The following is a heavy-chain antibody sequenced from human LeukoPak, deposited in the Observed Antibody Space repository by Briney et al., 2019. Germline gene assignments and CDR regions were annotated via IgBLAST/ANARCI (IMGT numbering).Heavy chain of an antibody. CDR3: ASRYDYSNYIDY. Sequence: SETLSLTCTVSGGSISSSSYYWGWIRQPPGKGLEWIGTIYYSGSTYYNPSLKSRVTISVDTSKNQFSLKLSSVTAADTAVYYCASRYDYSNYIDYWGQGTLVTVSS. CDR1: GGSISSSSYY. V-gene: IGHV4-39*01. J-gene: IGHJ4*02. CDR2: IYYSGST. D-gene: IGHD4-11*01.